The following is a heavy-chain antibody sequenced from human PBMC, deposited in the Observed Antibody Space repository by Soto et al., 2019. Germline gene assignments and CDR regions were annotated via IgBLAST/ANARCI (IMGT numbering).Heavy chain of an antibody. CDR2: INPNSGGT. D-gene: IGHD1-26*01. Sequence: QVQLVQSGAEVKKPVASVKVSCKASGYTFTGYYMHWVRQAPGQGLEWMGWINPNSGGTNYAPKFKCGVTMTRDTSSSTSNMVLSRPTSEDTPVYCRARGRGGRHSFEYGGQGPLVTVSS. CDR1: GYTFTGYY. V-gene: IGHV1-2*02. CDR3: ARGRGGRHSFEY. J-gene: IGHJ4*02.